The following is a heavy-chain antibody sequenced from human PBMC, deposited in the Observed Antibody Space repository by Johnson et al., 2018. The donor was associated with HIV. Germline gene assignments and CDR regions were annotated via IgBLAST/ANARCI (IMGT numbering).Heavy chain of an antibody. D-gene: IGHD6-19*01. Sequence: QMQLVESGGGVVQPVGSLRLSCAASGITFSSYGMHWVRQAPGRGLEWVAFIRYDGSNKYYADSVKGRFTISRDNSKNTLYLQMNSLRAEDTAVYYCARDLGPSRWLARDAFDIWGQGTMVTVSS. CDR1: GITFSSYG. V-gene: IGHV3-30*02. CDR2: IRYDGSNK. J-gene: IGHJ3*02. CDR3: ARDLGPSRWLARDAFDI.